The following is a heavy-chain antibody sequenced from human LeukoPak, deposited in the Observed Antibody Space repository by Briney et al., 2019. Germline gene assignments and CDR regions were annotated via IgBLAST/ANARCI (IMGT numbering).Heavy chain of an antibody. CDR3: ARKAPKKGWFDP. V-gene: IGHV4-4*09. CDR1: GGSNNSYY. CDR2: THPSGNT. Sequence: SETLSLTCTVSGGSNNSYYWSWIRQPPGKGLEWIGYTHPSGNTNYSPSLKSRVTISIDTSRDQFSLKLSSVTAADTAVYYCARKAPKKGWFDPWGQGTLVTVSS. J-gene: IGHJ5*02.